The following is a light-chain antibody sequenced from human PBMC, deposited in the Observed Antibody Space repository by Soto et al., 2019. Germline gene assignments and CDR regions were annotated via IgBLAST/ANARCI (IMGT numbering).Light chain of an antibody. V-gene: IGLV2-14*01. CDR3: RSYISSSTVV. CDR1: SSDVGGYNY. Sequence: QSDLTQPASGSGSPGQAITISCTGTSSDVGGYNYVSWYQQHPGKAPKLMIYDVSNRPSGVSNRVSGSKSGNTASLTISGLQVEHEADYYCRSYISSSTVVFGGGTKLTLL. J-gene: IGLJ2*01. CDR2: DVS.